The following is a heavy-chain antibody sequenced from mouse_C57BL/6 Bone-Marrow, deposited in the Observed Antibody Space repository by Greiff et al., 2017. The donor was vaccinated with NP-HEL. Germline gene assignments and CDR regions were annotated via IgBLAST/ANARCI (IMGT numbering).Heavy chain of an antibody. V-gene: IGHV1-69*01. CDR1: GYTFTSYW. CDR3: ARWGYPYYAMDY. Sequence: QVQLQQPGAELVMPGASVKLSCKASGYTFTSYWMHWVKQRPGQGLEWIGEIDPSDSYTNYNQKFKGKSTLTVDKSSSTAYMQLSSLTSEDSAVYYCARWGYPYYAMDYWGRGTSVTVSS. CDR2: IDPSDSYT. J-gene: IGHJ4*01.